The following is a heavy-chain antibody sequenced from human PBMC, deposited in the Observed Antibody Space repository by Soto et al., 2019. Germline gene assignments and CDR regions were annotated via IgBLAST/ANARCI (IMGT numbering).Heavy chain of an antibody. CDR1: GGSLSSCNW. CDR3: SGGGRPGQIDWFDP. V-gene: IGHV4-4*02. CDR2: IYRYGST. J-gene: IGHJ5*02. D-gene: IGHD2-21*01. Sequence: QVQLQESGPRLVKPSGTLSLTCAVYGGSLSSCNWWSWVRQPPGKGLEWIGEIYRYGSTSYNPSLKSRVTIAGDKSKNQISLKITSLTAADRAVYVCSGGGRPGQIDWFDPWGQGILVTVSS.